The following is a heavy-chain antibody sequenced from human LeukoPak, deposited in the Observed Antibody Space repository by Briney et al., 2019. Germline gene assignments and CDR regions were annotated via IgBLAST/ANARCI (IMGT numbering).Heavy chain of an antibody. Sequence: ETLSLTCTVSGGSISSSSYYWGWIRQAPGKGLEWVSVIYSGGSTYYADSVKGRFTISRDNSKNTLYLQMNSLRAEDTAVYYCARERDDILTGYYYDYWGQGTLVTVSS. J-gene: IGHJ4*02. CDR2: IYSGGST. V-gene: IGHV3-66*01. CDR1: GGSISSSSYY. CDR3: ARERDDILTGYYYDY. D-gene: IGHD3-9*01.